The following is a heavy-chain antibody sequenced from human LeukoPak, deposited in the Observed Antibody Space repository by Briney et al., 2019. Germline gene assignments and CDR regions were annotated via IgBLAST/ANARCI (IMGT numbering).Heavy chain of an antibody. D-gene: IGHD3-22*01. CDR3: ARDLYYYDSSGYWGGYYGMDV. CDR1: GFTFSSYA. CDR2: ISYDGSNK. Sequence: GGSLRLSCAASGFTFSSYAMHWVRQAPGKGLEWVAVISYDGSNKYYADSVKGRFTISRDNSKNTLYLQMNSLRAEDTAVYYCARDLYYYDSSGYWGGYYGMDVWGQGTTVTVSS. V-gene: IGHV3-30-3*01. J-gene: IGHJ6*02.